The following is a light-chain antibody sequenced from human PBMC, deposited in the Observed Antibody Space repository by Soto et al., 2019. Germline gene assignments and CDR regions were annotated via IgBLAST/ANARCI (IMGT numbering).Light chain of an antibody. Sequence: QSVLTQPPSASGTPGQRVSISCSGSTSNIGNHYVFWYQHLPGTAPKLLIFRNNQRPSGVPDRFSGSKSGNTASLTISGLQSDDEADYYCSSYTNTMSYVFGTGTKLTVL. CDR2: RNN. CDR3: SSYTNTMSYV. CDR1: TSNIGNHY. J-gene: IGLJ1*01. V-gene: IGLV1-47*01.